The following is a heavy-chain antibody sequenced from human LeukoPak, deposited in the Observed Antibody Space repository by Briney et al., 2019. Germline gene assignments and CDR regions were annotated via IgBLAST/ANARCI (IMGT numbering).Heavy chain of an antibody. Sequence: SETLSLTCTVSGGSISSYYWSWIRQPPGKGLEWIGYFYYSGSTNYNPSLKSRVTISVDTSKNQFSLKLSSVTAADTAVYYCARVRGYDYVWGSYRSKGYFDYWGQGTLVTVSS. J-gene: IGHJ4*02. D-gene: IGHD3-16*02. V-gene: IGHV4-59*08. CDR2: FYYSGST. CDR1: GGSISSYY. CDR3: ARVRGYDYVWGSYRSKGYFDY.